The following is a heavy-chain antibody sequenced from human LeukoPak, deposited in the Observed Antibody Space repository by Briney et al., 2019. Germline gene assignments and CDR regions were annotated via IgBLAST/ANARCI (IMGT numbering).Heavy chain of an antibody. CDR3: ARLSGYCSGGSCPNWFDP. J-gene: IGHJ5*02. Sequence: GSSVKVSCKASGGTFSSYAISWVRQAPGQGLEWMGGIIPIFGTANYAQKFQGRVTITADKSTSTAYVELSSLRSEDTAVYYCARLSGYCSGGSCPNWFDPWGQGTLVTVSS. CDR2: IIPIFGTA. CDR1: GGTFSSYA. V-gene: IGHV1-69*06. D-gene: IGHD2-15*01.